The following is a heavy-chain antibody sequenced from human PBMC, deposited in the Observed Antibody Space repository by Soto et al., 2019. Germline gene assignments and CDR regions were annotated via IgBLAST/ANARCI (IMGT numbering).Heavy chain of an antibody. Sequence: QMQLVQSGAEAKKPGASVKVSCKASGYSFTSFDVNWVRQAAGQGLEWMGWMNPTTGNTGYAQKFQGRVTMTGNTSISTAYMDLRSLRSEDTAVYYCARGPTGEWLSPFDQWGQGTLVTVSS. D-gene: IGHD3-3*01. J-gene: IGHJ4*02. CDR1: GYSFTSFD. V-gene: IGHV1-8*01. CDR2: MNPTTGNT. CDR3: ARGPTGEWLSPFDQ.